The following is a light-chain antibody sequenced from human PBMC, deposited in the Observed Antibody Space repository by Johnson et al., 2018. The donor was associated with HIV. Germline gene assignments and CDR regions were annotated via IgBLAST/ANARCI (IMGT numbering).Light chain of an antibody. J-gene: IGLJ1*01. CDR1: NSNIGNNY. CDR2: DNN. CDR3: GTWDSSLSEGV. V-gene: IGLV1-51*01. Sequence: QSVLTQPPSVSAAPGQKVTISCSGSNSNIGNNYVSWYQHLPGTAPKLLIYDNNKRPSGIPDRFSGSKSGTSATLGITGLQTGDEADYYCGTWDSSLSEGVFGTGTKVTVL.